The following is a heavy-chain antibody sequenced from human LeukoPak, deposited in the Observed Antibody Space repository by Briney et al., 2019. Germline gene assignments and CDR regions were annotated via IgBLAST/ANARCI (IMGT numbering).Heavy chain of an antibody. Sequence: SETLSLTCAVYGGSFSGYYWSWIRQPPGKGLEWIGEINHSGSTNYNPSLKSRVTISVDTSKNQFSLKLSSVTAADTAVYYCARGRRGVAGYYYMDVWGKGTTVTVSS. CDR2: INHSGST. V-gene: IGHV4-34*01. CDR1: GGSFSGYY. CDR3: ARGRRGVAGYYYMDV. J-gene: IGHJ6*03. D-gene: IGHD3-10*01.